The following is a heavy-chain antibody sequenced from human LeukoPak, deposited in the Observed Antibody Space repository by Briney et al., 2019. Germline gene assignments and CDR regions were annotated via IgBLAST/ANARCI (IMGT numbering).Heavy chain of an antibody. J-gene: IGHJ6*04. Sequence: GGSLRLSCVGSGFTFNDYWIHWVRQAPGKGLVWVSAIKTDGSAIQYADSVKGRFTISRDNAKNSLYLQMNSLRAEDTAVYYCAELGITMIGGVWGKGTTVTISS. CDR2: IKTDGSAI. D-gene: IGHD3-10*02. V-gene: IGHV3-74*03. CDR1: GFTFNDYW. CDR3: AELGITMIGGV.